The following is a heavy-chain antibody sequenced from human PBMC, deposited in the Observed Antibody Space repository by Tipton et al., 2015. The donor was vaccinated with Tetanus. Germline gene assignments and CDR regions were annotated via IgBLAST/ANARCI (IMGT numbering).Heavy chain of an antibody. D-gene: IGHD6-19*01. Sequence: QSGPEVKKPGSSVKVSCKASGGTFSSYAIGWVRQAPGQGLEWMGGIIPIFGTANYAQKFQGRVTITADESTSTAYMELSSLRSEDTAVYYCARDNASRVAVAGTRGFDYWGQGTLVTVSS. CDR3: ARDNASRVAVAGTRGFDY. CDR2: IIPIFGTA. CDR1: GGTFSSYA. J-gene: IGHJ4*02. V-gene: IGHV1-69*01.